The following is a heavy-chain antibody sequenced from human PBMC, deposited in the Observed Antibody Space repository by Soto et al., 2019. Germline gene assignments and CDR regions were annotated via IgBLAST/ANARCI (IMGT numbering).Heavy chain of an antibody. CDR1: GFTFSSYS. Sequence: GGSLRLSCAASGFTFSSYSMNWVRQAPGKGLEWVSSISSSSSYIYYADSVKGRFTISRDNAKNSLYLQMNSLRAEDTAVYYCAGDLDYYDITGYYHWGQGTLVTVSS. V-gene: IGHV3-21*01. J-gene: IGHJ5*02. CDR2: ISSSSSYI. D-gene: IGHD3-22*01. CDR3: AGDLDYYDITGYYH.